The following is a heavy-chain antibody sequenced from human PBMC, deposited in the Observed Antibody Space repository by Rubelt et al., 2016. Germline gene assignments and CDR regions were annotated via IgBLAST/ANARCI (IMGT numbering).Heavy chain of an antibody. V-gene: IGHV1-24*01. Sequence: QVQLVQSGAEVKKPGASVKVSCKVSGYTLTDLSMHWVRQAPGKGLEWMGGFDPEDGETIYAQKFPGRVTMTEDTSTDTAYMELSSLRSEDTAVYYCATGIVVVPAHVPSRDYWGQGTLVTVSS. CDR1: GYTLTDLS. J-gene: IGHJ4*02. CDR2: FDPEDGET. D-gene: IGHD2-2*01. CDR3: ATGIVVVPAHVPSRDY.